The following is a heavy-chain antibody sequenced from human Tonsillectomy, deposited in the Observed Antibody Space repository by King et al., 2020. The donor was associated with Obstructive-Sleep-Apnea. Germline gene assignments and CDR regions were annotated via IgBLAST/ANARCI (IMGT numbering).Heavy chain of an antibody. Sequence: VQLVESGGGVVRPGGSLRLSCAASGFTFDDYGMSWVRQVPGKGLEWVSGMNWNGGSKGYADSVKGRFIISRDNAKNSLYLEMNSLRAEDTALYYCARGRDSSGYYGGVDYWGQGTLDSVSS. V-gene: IGHV3-20*04. CDR2: MNWNGGSK. D-gene: IGHD3-22*01. CDR3: ARGRDSSGYYGGVDY. CDR1: GFTFDDYG. J-gene: IGHJ4*02.